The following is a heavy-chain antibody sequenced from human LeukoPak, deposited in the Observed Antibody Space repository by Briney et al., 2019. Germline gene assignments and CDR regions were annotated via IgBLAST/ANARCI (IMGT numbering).Heavy chain of an antibody. V-gene: IGHV4-61*02. CDR3: ATERDYYYYMDV. Sequence: SQTLSLTCTVSGDSISSGSYYWSWIRQPAGKGLEWIGRIYTSGNTNYNPSLKSRVTISVDTSKNQYSLKLSSVTAADTAVYYGATERDYYYYMDVWGKGTTVTVSS. J-gene: IGHJ6*03. CDR1: GDSISSGSYY. CDR2: IYTSGNT.